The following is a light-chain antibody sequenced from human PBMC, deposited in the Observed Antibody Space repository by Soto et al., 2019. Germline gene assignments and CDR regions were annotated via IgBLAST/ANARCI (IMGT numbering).Light chain of an antibody. CDR3: AAWDDSLSGHVV. CDR1: SSNIGSNY. Sequence: QSVLTQPPSASGTPGQRVTISCSGSSSNIGSNYVYWYQQLPGTAPKLLIYRNNQRLSGVPDRFSGSKSGTSASLAISGLRSEDEADYYCAAWDDSLSGHVVFGGGTNLTVL. V-gene: IGLV1-47*01. CDR2: RNN. J-gene: IGLJ2*01.